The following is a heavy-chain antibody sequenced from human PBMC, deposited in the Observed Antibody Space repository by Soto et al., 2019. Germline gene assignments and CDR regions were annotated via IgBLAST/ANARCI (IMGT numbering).Heavy chain of an antibody. V-gene: IGHV4-39*01. D-gene: IGHD6-19*01. CDR1: GGSITRNNHY. CDR2: ILYSGST. J-gene: IGHJ4*02. CDR3: ARLGSSGWYQGSYFDY. Sequence: QLQLQESGTGLVKPSETLPLTCIVSGGSITRNNHYWGWIRQSPGKGLEWIGSILYSGSTNYNPSLKSRVTLSVETSKNQFSLKMSSVTAADTALYYCARLGSSGWYQGSYFDYWGQGTLVTVSS.